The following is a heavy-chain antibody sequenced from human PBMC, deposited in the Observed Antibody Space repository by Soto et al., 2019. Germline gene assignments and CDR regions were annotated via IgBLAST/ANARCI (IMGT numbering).Heavy chain of an antibody. CDR3: ARGRHWFGP. V-gene: IGHV4-59*08. CDR1: GISLTSPD. J-gene: IGHJ5*02. Sequence: SEILSLTCTFSGISLTSPDWNLFRTSQGKGLEWIGQISDRGDINYNPPLESRVAISTDTSKNQVSLTLTAVNAADTAVYFCARGRHWFGPWGQGNLVTVSS. CDR2: ISDRGDI.